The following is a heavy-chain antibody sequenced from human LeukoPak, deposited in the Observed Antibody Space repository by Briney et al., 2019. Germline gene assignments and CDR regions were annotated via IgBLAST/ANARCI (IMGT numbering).Heavy chain of an antibody. V-gene: IGHV3-30*02. CDR2: IRFDELDR. CDR1: GFTFRTYV. D-gene: IGHD6-19*01. J-gene: IGHJ4*02. CDR3: VRNRASSGWYF. Sequence: PGGSLRLSCAASGFTFRTYVMHWVRQAPGKGLEWVSFIRFDELDRYYADSVKGRFTISRDNAKNSLYLQMNSLRAEDTAVYYCVRNRASSGWYFWGQGTLVTVSS.